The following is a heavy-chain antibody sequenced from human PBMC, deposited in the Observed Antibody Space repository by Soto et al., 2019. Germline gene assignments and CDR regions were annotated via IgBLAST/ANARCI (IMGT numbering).Heavy chain of an antibody. CDR1: GGSISSSSYY. CDR2: IYYSGST. Sequence: PSETLSLTCTVSGGSISSSSYYWGWIRQPPGKGLEWIGSIYYSGSTYYNPSLKSRVTISVDTSKNQFSLKLSSVTAADTAVYYCARLSKWFDPWGQGTLVTV. CDR3: ARLSKWFDP. J-gene: IGHJ5*02. V-gene: IGHV4-39*01.